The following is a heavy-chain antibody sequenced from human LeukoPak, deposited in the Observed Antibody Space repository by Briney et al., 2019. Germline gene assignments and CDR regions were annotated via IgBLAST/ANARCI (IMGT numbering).Heavy chain of an antibody. Sequence: ASVKVSCKVSGYTLTELSMHWVRQAPGKGLEWMGGFDPEDGETIYAQKFQGRVTMTEDTSTDTVYMELRSLRSEDTAVYYCATVRLYDSSGYRLNYWGQGTLVTVSS. J-gene: IGHJ4*02. CDR3: ATVRLYDSSGYRLNY. CDR1: GYTLTELS. V-gene: IGHV1-24*01. CDR2: FDPEDGET. D-gene: IGHD3-22*01.